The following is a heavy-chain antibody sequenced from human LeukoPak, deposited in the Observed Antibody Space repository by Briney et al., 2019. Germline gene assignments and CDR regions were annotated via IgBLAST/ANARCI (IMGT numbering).Heavy chain of an antibody. Sequence: PSETLSLTCTVSGGSISSYYWSWIRQPPGKGLEWIGEINHSGSTNYNPSLKSRVTISVDTSKNQFSLKLSSVTAADTAVYYCARGGRPLGYCSGGSCYSQFVRANNYYYMDVWGKGTTVAVSS. D-gene: IGHD2-15*01. CDR2: INHSGST. J-gene: IGHJ6*03. CDR1: GGSISSYY. V-gene: IGHV4-34*01. CDR3: ARGGRPLGYCSGGSCYSQFVRANNYYYMDV.